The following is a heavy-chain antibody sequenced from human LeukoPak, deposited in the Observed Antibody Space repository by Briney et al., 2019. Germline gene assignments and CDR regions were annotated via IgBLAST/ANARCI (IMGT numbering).Heavy chain of an antibody. CDR1: GGSISSYY. CDR2: IYTSGST. Sequence: VKPSETLSLTCTVSGGSISSYYWSWIRQPPGKGLEWIGYIYTSGSTNYNPSLKSRVTISVDTPKNQFSLKLSSVTAADTAVYYCANGGYYYYYYMDVWGKGTTVTVSS. D-gene: IGHD2-8*01. CDR3: ANGGYYYYYYMDV. V-gene: IGHV4-4*09. J-gene: IGHJ6*03.